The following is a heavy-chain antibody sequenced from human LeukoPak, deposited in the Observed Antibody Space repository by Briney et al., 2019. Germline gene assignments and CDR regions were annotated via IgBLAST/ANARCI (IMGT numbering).Heavy chain of an antibody. CDR3: ARDPSLRVTLDY. V-gene: IGHV3-33*01. J-gene: IGHJ4*02. CDR2: IWYDGSSK. D-gene: IGHD4-4*01. Sequence: PGGSLRLFCAASGFTFSNYGMHWVRQAPGKGLEWVAIIWYDGSSKYYADSVKGRFTISRDNSKNTLSLQMNSLRAEDTAVYFCARDPSLRVTLDYWGQGTLVTVSS. CDR1: GFTFSNYG.